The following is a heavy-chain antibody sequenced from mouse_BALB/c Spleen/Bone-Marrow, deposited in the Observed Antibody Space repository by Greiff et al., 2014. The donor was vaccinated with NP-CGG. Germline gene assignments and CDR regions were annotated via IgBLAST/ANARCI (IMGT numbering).Heavy chain of an antibody. V-gene: IGHV1S81*02. D-gene: IGHD1-1*01. Sequence: LQESGAELVKPGASVKLSCKASGYTFTSYWMHWVKQRPGQGLEWIGEINPSNGRTNYNEKLKSKATLTVDKSSSTAYMQLSSLTSEDSAVYYCAPYYYGSSYGFYWYFDVWGAGTTVTVPS. CDR3: APYYYGSSYGFYWYFDV. J-gene: IGHJ1*01. CDR1: GYTFTSYW. CDR2: INPSNGRT.